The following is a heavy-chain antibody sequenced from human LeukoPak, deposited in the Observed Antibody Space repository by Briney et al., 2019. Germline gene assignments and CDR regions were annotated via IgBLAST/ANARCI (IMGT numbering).Heavy chain of an antibody. CDR2: ISYDGSNK. J-gene: IGHJ4*02. CDR1: GFTFSNYA. D-gene: IGHD2-15*01. V-gene: IGHV3-30*04. Sequence: GGSLRLSCAASGFTFSNYAMYWVRQAPGKGLKYVAVISYDGSNKYYADSVRGRFTISRDNSKNTLHLQMNSLRAEDTAVYYCARAYCSGGTCYSATDWGQGTLVTVSS. CDR3: ARAYCSGGTCYSATD.